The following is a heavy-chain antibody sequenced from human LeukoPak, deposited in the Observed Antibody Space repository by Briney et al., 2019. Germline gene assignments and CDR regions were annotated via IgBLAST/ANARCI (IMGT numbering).Heavy chain of an antibody. Sequence: PGGSLRPSCAASGFTFSSYAMHWVRQAPGKGLEYVSAIGSNGGSTYYANSVKGRFTISRDNSKNTLYLQMGSLRAEDMAVYYCAGTMVRGDNYMDVWGKGTTVTISS. V-gene: IGHV3-64*01. CDR1: GFTFSSYA. J-gene: IGHJ6*03. D-gene: IGHD3-10*01. CDR2: IGSNGGST. CDR3: AGTMVRGDNYMDV.